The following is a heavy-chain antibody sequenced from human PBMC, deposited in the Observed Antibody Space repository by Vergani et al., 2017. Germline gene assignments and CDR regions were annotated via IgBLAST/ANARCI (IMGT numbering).Heavy chain of an antibody. CDR1: GVTVSSNY. CDR2: IYSGGST. J-gene: IGHJ6*02. Sequence: EVQLLESGGGLVQPGGSLSLSCAASGVTVSSNYMSWVRQAPGKGLEWVSVIYSGGSTNYADSVQGRFTISRDNSTNTLYLQVNSLIAADTAMYFCATDLLAGTCYYFYLMAGWGQGSTVTV. V-gene: IGHV3-66*02. CDR3: ATDLLAGTCYYFYLMAG. D-gene: IGHD6-19*01.